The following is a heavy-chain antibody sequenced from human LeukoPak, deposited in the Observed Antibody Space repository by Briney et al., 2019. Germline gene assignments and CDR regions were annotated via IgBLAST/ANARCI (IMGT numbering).Heavy chain of an antibody. CDR1: GGSISSSSYY. Sequence: PSETLSLTCTVSGGSISSSSYYWGWIRQPPGKGLEWIGSIYYSGSTYYNPSLKSRVTISVDTSKNQFSLKLSSVTAADTAVYYCARGYSYANYYYYYMDVWGKGTTVTVSS. J-gene: IGHJ6*03. D-gene: IGHD5-18*01. V-gene: IGHV4-39*07. CDR3: ARGYSYANYYYYYMDV. CDR2: IYYSGST.